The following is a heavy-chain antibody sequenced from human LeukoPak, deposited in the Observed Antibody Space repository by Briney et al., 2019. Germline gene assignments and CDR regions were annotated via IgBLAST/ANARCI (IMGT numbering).Heavy chain of an antibody. CDR1: GYTFTGYY. Sequence: ASVKVSCKASGYTFTGYYMHWVRQAPGQGLEWMGWINPNSGGTNYAQKFQGRVTMTRDTSISTAYMELSRLRSEDTAVYYCARSRMYYYDSSGYYYKDYWGQGTLVTVSS. J-gene: IGHJ4*02. D-gene: IGHD3-22*01. CDR2: INPNSGGT. CDR3: ARSRMYYYDSSGYYYKDY. V-gene: IGHV1-2*02.